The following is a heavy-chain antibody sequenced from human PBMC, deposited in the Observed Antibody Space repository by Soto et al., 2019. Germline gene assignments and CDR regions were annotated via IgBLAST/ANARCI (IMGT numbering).Heavy chain of an antibody. J-gene: IGHJ4*02. D-gene: IGHD1-1*01. CDR2: IDAGNGRT. CDR1: GYTFTKYA. CDR3: ARGRWTQTTADYYLCY. Sequence: QVQLMQSGAEVKRPGASVKISCKASGYTFTKYAVHWVRQAPGQRFEWMGWIDAGNGRTKYSQKFQGRVTITRDTCASTAYMELSSLRSEDTAVYYCARGRWTQTTADYYLCYLGQGTLVTVSS. V-gene: IGHV1-3*01.